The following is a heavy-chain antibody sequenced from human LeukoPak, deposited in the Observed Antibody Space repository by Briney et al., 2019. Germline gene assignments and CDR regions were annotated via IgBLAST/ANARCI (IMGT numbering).Heavy chain of an antibody. J-gene: IGHJ4*02. CDR2: ISSSGSPI. V-gene: IGHV3-11*01. Sequence: PGGSLRLSCAASGFVFSDYYMSWIRQAPGKGLEWVSYISSSGSPIYYAESVKGRFTISRDNSKNTLYLQMNSLRAEDTAVYYCARRAGAYSHPYDYWGQGTLVTVSS. CDR3: ARRAGAYSHPYDY. CDR1: GFVFSDYY. D-gene: IGHD4/OR15-4a*01.